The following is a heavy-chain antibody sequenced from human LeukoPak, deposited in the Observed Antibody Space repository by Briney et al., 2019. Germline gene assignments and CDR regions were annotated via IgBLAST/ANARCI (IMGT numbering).Heavy chain of an antibody. J-gene: IGHJ5*02. CDR2: ISGYNGNT. Sequence: ASVKVSCKASGYNFTFSGVSWVRQAPGQGLEWTGWISGYNGNTKNTHRFQGRFTMTADTSTSTAYMDLRSLTSDDTAVYYCARTLMVPSGDWFDHWGQGTLVTVSS. CDR1: GYNFTFSG. D-gene: IGHD2-8*01. CDR3: ARTLMVPSGDWFDH. V-gene: IGHV1-18*01.